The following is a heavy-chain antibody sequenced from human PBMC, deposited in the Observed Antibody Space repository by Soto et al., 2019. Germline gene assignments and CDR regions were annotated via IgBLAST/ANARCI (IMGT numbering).Heavy chain of an antibody. CDR1: GGSISSGDYY. Sequence: SETLSLTCTVSGGSISSGDYYWSWIRQPPGKGLEWIGYIYYSGSTYYNPSLKSRVTISVDTSKNQFSLKLSSVTAADTAVYNCALVTTLGWFDPWGQGTLVTVSS. CDR2: IYYSGST. J-gene: IGHJ5*02. CDR3: ALVTTLGWFDP. D-gene: IGHD2-21*02. V-gene: IGHV4-30-4*01.